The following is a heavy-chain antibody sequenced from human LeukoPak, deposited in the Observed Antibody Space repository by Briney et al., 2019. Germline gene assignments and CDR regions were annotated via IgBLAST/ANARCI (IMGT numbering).Heavy chain of an antibody. CDR2: IYYSGST. CDR3: ARVGQQLALDAFDI. Sequence: SETLSLTCTVSGGSISSYYWSWIRQPPGKGLEWIGYIYYSGSTNYNPSLKSRVTISVDTSKNQFSLKLSSVTAADTAVYYCARVGQQLALDAFDIWGQGTMVTVSS. J-gene: IGHJ3*02. CDR1: GGSISSYY. D-gene: IGHD6-13*01. V-gene: IGHV4-59*01.